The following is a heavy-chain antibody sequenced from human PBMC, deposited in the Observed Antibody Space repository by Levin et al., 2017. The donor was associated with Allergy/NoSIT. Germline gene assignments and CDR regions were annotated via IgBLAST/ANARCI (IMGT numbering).Heavy chain of an antibody. CDR3: ARDDSRSGSAFDI. V-gene: IGHV3-74*01. CDR1: AFTFSSYW. Sequence: LSLTCAASAFTFSSYWMHWVRQAPGKGLVWVSRISTDGSSINYADSVKGRFTISRDNAKNTLYLQMNSLRAEDTAVYYCARDDSRSGSAFDIWGQGTMVTVSS. D-gene: IGHD6-13*01. J-gene: IGHJ3*02. CDR2: ISTDGSSI.